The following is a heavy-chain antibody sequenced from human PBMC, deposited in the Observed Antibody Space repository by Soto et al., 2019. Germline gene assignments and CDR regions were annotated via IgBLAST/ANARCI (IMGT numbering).Heavy chain of an antibody. J-gene: IGHJ5*02. D-gene: IGHD2-2*01. V-gene: IGHV3-33*01. CDR1: GFTFPTYG. CDR2: IRYDGTTE. Sequence: QVRLVESGGGVVQPGASLRLSCAASGFTFPTYGMHWVRQTPGKGLEWVAVIRYDGTTENYADSVKGRFTVSRDNSKDTLYLQMNTLRAEDTAVYYCARDGALEFFRSPNCFFFALWGQGTLVTVSP. CDR3: ARDGALEFFRSPNCFFFAL.